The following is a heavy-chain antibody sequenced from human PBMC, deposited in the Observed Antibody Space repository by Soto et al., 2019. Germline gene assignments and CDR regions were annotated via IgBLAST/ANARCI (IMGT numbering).Heavy chain of an antibody. Sequence: GGSLRLSCAASGFTFSSYSMNWVRQAPGKGLEWVSSISSSSSYIYYADSVKGRFTISRGNAKNSLYLQMNSLRAEDTAVYYCARVDGPYGSGSYYMEYYFDYWGQGTLVTVSS. CDR1: GFTFSSYS. V-gene: IGHV3-21*01. D-gene: IGHD3-10*01. CDR3: ARVDGPYGSGSYYMEYYFDY. CDR2: ISSSSSYI. J-gene: IGHJ4*02.